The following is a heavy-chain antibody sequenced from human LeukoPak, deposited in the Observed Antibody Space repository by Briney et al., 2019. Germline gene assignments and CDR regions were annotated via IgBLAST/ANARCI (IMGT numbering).Heavy chain of an antibody. V-gene: IGHV3-13*01. J-gene: IGHJ6*04. Sequence: GGPLRLSCAASGFTFSSYDMHWVRQATGKGLEWVSAIGTAGDAYYSASVKGRFTISRENAKNSSYLQMNSLRAGDTAVYYCARGGMDVWGKGTTVTVSS. CDR1: GFTFSSYD. CDR2: IGTAGDA. CDR3: ARGGMDV.